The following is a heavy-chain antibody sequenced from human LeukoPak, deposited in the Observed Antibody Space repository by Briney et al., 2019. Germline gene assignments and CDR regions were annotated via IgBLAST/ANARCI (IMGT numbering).Heavy chain of an antibody. CDR1: GYTFSGHY. D-gene: IGHD3-16*01. CDR3: ARGGYVIVRDWFDP. CDR2: INPNSGGT. Sequence: ASVKVSRKASGYTFSGHYMHWVRQAPGQGLEWMGWINPNSGGTNYAQKFQGRVTMTRDTSISTAYMDLSRLRSDDTAIYYCARGGYVIVRDWFDPWGQGTLVTVSS. J-gene: IGHJ5*02. V-gene: IGHV1-2*02.